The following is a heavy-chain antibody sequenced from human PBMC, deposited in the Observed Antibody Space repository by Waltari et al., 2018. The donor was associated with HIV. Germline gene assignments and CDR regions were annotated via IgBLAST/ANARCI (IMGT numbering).Heavy chain of an antibody. J-gene: IGHJ4*02. CDR3: ARWYCTNKDCRGLDQ. CDR2: ISGNSSAI. Sequence: EVQLVESGGGLVQPGGSLRLSCAASGFNFRSHTRNWFRQAPGRGLEWVSYISGNSSAIYYADPVKGRFTISRDHAKSTLFLQMNGLRDEDTAVYYCARWYCTNKDCRGLDQWGQGTRVTVSS. CDR1: GFNFRSHT. V-gene: IGHV3-48*02. D-gene: IGHD2-8*01.